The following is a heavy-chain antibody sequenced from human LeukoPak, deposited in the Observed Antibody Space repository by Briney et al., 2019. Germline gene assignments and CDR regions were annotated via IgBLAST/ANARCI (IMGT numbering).Heavy chain of an antibody. D-gene: IGHD4/OR15-4a*01. Sequence: GGSLRLSCAAYGFTVSSNYMSWVRQAPGKGLEWVSFIYSGGSTYYADSVKGRFTIPRDNSKNTLYLQMNSLRAEDTAVYYCAREAKPHYFDYWGQGTLVTVSS. CDR2: IYSGGST. CDR1: GFTVSSNY. CDR3: AREAKPHYFDY. V-gene: IGHV3-53*01. J-gene: IGHJ4*02.